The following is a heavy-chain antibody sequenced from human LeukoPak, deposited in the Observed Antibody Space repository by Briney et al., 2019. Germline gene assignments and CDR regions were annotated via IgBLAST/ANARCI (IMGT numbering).Heavy chain of an antibody. CDR3: XRDXXWCMLSGGYYMDV. CDR2: XXSSSSYI. V-gene: IGHV3-21*01. D-gene: IGHD2-8*01. CDR1: GFTFSSYS. Sequence: GGSLRLSCAASGFTFSSYSMNWVRQAPGKGLEWVSSXXSSSSYIYYXDXXXGRFTISRDNAKNSLYLQMNSLRAEDTAVYYXXRDXXWCMLSGGYYMDVWGKGTTVTVSS. J-gene: IGHJ6*03.